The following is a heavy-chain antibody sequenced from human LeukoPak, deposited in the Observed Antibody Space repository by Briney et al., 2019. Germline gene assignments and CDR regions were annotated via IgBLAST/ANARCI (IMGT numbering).Heavy chain of an antibody. V-gene: IGHV3-23*01. CDR1: GFTFSSYA. CDR3: AKGGKWDVTPFDY. CDR2: ISGSGGST. J-gene: IGHJ4*02. Sequence: PGGSLRLSCAASGFTFSSYAMSWVRQAPGKGLEWVSTISGSGGSTYYADSVKGRFTISRDNSKNTLYLQMNSLRAEDTAVYYCAKGGKWDVTPFDYWGQGTLVTVSS. D-gene: IGHD1-26*01.